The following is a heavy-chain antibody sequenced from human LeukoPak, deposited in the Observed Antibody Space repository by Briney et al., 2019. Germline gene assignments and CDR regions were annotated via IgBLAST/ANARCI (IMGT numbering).Heavy chain of an antibody. CDR2: IYYSGST. D-gene: IGHD3-9*01. CDR3: ARALPYYDILTGYKPYYMDV. V-gene: IGHV4-59*01. CDR1: GGSISSYY. Sequence: SETLSLTCTVSGGSISSYYWSWIRQPPGKGLEWIGYIYYSGSTNYNPSLKSRVTISVDTSKNQFSLKLSSVTAADTAVYYCARALPYYDILTGYKPYYMDVWGKGTTVTISS. J-gene: IGHJ6*03.